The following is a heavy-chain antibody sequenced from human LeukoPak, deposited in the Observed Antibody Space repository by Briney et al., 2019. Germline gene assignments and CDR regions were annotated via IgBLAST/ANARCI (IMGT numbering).Heavy chain of an antibody. V-gene: IGHV3-48*04. CDR1: GFTFSSYS. CDR3: ARGRLYGSGSYVIAFDI. J-gene: IGHJ3*02. Sequence: HPGGSLRLSCAASGFTFSSYSMNWVRQAPGKGLEWVSYISSSSSTIYYADSVKGRFTISRDNAKNSLYLQVNSLRAEDTAVYYCARGRLYGSGSYVIAFDIWGQGTMVTVSS. CDR2: ISSSSSTI. D-gene: IGHD3-10*01.